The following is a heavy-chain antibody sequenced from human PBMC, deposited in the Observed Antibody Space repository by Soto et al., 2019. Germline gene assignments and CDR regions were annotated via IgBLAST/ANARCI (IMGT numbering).Heavy chain of an antibody. CDR2: ISGRGSSK. J-gene: IGHJ4*02. D-gene: IGHD5-18*01. Sequence: GGSLRLSCAASGFTFSNYAMSWVRQAPGKGLEWVSVISGRGSSKYYANSVKGRFTISRDNSKNTLFLQMNSLRVEDTAVYYCAKDPDTVTVTVDFWGQGTLVTVSS. V-gene: IGHV3-23*01. CDR3: AKDPDTVTVTVDF. CDR1: GFTFSNYA.